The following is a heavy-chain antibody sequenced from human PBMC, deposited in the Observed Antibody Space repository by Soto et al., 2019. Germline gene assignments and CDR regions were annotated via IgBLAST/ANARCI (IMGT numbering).Heavy chain of an antibody. CDR1: GGTFSSYT. CDR3: VSRPSGRSSSTSCRESY. V-gene: IGHV1-69*02. D-gene: IGHD2-2*01. CDR2: IIPILGIA. Sequence: QVQLVQSGAEVKKPGSSVKVSCKASGGTFSSYTISWVRQAPGQGLEWMGRIIPILGIANYAQKFQGRVTITADKSTSTAYMELSSLRSEDTAVYHRVSRPSGRSSSTSCRESYWGQGTLVTVSS. J-gene: IGHJ4*02.